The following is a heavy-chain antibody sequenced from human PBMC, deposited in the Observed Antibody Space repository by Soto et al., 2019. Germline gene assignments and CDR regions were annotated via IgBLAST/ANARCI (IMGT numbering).Heavy chain of an antibody. D-gene: IGHD3-22*01. CDR1: GGSISSSGYY. CDR2: IYYSGST. V-gene: IGHV4-31*03. J-gene: IGHJ3*02. CDR3: ARDLSSDEAFDI. Sequence: QVQLQESGPGLVKPSQTLSLTCTVSGGSISSSGYYWSWIRQHPGKGLEWIGYIYYSGSTYYNPSLKSRATISVDTSKNQFSLRLTSVTAADTAVYCCARDLSSDEAFDIWGQGTMVTVSS.